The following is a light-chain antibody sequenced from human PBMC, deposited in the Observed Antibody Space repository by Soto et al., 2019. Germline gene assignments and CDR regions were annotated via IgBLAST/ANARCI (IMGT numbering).Light chain of an antibody. J-gene: IGKJ5*01. V-gene: IGKV1-39*01. CDR1: QSIINF. Sequence: DIQMTQSPSSVSASVLERFTITCRASQSIINFINWYQQKPGKAPNLLIYAAYRLQSGVPSRFSGSGSGTDFAPTISSLQPEDFATYYCQQSYSTPRTFGQGTRLEI. CDR3: QQSYSTPRT. CDR2: AAY.